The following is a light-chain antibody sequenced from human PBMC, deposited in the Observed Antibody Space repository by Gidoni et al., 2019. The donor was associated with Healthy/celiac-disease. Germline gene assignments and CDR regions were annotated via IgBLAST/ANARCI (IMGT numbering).Light chain of an antibody. J-gene: IGKJ5*01. V-gene: IGKV1-9*01. CDR2: AAS. Sequence: DIQLTKSPSFLSASVGDRVTITCRASQGISSYLAWYQQKPGKAPKLLIYAASTLQSGVPSRFIGSGSGTEFTLTISSLQPEDFATYYCQQLNSYPLTFGQGTRLEIK. CDR3: QQLNSYPLT. CDR1: QGISSY.